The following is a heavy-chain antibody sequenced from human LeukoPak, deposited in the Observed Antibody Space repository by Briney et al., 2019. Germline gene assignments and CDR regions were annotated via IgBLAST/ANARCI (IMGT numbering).Heavy chain of an antibody. J-gene: IGHJ5*02. V-gene: IGHV3-48*03. CDR2: ISSSGSTI. Sequence: GGSLRLSRAASGFTFSSYEMNWVRQAPGKGLEWVSYISSSGSTIYYADSVKGRFTISRDNAKNSLYLQMNSLRAEDTAVYYCARGNWNYDVNWFDPWGQGTLVTVSS. CDR3: ARGNWNYDVNWFDP. CDR1: GFTFSSYE. D-gene: IGHD1-7*01.